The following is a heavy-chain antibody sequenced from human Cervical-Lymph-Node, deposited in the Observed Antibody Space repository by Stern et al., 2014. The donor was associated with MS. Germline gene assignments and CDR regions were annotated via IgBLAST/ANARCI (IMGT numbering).Heavy chain of an antibody. V-gene: IGHV2-5*02. Sequence: ESGPTLVKPTQTLTLTCTFSGFSLSSSPVAVGWIRQPTGEALEWLALIYWDYDTRYSPSLKNRLTVTKDSSKNQVVLTMTNMDPVDTATYYCAHRRDGYSYFDYWGQGILVTVSP. CDR3: AHRRDGYSYFDY. CDR1: GFSLSSSPVA. CDR2: IYWDYDT. J-gene: IGHJ4*02. D-gene: IGHD3-22*01.